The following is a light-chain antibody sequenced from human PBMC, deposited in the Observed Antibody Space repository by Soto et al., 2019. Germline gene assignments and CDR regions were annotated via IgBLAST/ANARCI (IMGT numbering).Light chain of an antibody. V-gene: IGKV3-20*01. CDR3: QQYGSPPLT. CDR2: GAS. J-gene: IGKJ4*01. Sequence: DIVMTQSPATLSVAPGERVTFSCRASQGVSRKLAWYQHKPGQAPRLLISGASSRATGIPDRFSGSGSGTDFTLTISRLEPEDLAVYHCQQYGSPPLTFGGGTKVDI. CDR1: QGVSRK.